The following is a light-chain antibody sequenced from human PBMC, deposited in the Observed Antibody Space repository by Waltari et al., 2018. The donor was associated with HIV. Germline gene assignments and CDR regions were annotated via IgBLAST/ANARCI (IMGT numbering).Light chain of an antibody. J-gene: IGLJ2*01. Sequence: HSVPTQPPPVSGPPGPRVTISCTGSSSNIGARSSVPWYQQLPGTAPKLLIYDNNNRPSGVPDRFSGSKSGTSASLAITGLQAEDEADYYCQSYDSRLGVLFGGGTKLTVL. CDR3: QSYDSRLGVL. V-gene: IGLV1-40*01. CDR2: DNN. CDR1: SSNIGARSS.